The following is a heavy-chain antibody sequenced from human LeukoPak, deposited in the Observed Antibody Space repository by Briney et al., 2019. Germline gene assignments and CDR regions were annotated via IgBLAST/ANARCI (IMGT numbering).Heavy chain of an antibody. CDR2: ISYDGSNE. CDR3: AKDTYSSGWY. CDR1: GFTFSSYV. V-gene: IGHV3-30*04. Sequence: GGSLRLSCAASGFTFSSYVMHWVRQAPGKGLEWVAIISYDGSNEYYADSVKGRFTISRDNSKNTLYLQMNSLRAADTAVYYCAKDTYSSGWYWGQGTLVTVSS. J-gene: IGHJ4*02. D-gene: IGHD6-19*01.